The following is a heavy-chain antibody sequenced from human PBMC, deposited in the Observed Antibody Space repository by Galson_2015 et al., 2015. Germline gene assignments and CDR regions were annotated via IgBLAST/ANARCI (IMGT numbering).Heavy chain of an antibody. J-gene: IGHJ4*02. CDR1: GFTFSNYA. CDR2: ISGSGGST. Sequence: SLRLSSAASGFTFSNYAMSWVRQAPGKGLEWVSAISGSGGSTYYADSVKGRFTISRDNSKNTLYLQISSLRAEDTAVYYCAKGRYTTGWYGGAFDYWGQGTLVTVSS. V-gene: IGHV3-23*01. CDR3: AKGRYTTGWYGGAFDY. D-gene: IGHD6-19*01.